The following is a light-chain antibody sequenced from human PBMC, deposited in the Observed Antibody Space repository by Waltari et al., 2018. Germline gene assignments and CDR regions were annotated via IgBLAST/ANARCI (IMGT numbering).Light chain of an antibody. J-gene: IGLJ1*01. CDR1: SSDIGGYDY. Sequence: QSALPQPRSVSGSPGQSVTISCTGTSSDIGGYDYVSWYQQHPGKAPKLFIYDVTKRPPGVPDPFSGSRSGTTASLTISGLQPEDEADYYCCSYAGGSYVFGTGTKVTVL. V-gene: IGLV2-11*01. CDR3: CSYAGGSYV. CDR2: DVT.